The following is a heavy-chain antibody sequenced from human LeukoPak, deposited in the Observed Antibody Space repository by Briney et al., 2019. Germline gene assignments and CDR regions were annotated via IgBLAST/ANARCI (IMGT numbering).Heavy chain of an antibody. CDR3: ARGHGSGRTFDI. CDR2: MNQDGSEK. Sequence: GGSLRLSCAASGFIFSSYWMSWVRQAPGKGLEWVANMNQDGSEKYYVDSVKGRFTISRDNAKNSLYLRMNSLRAEDTAVYYCARGHGSGRTFDIWGQGTMVTVSS. V-gene: IGHV3-7*01. J-gene: IGHJ3*02. CDR1: GFIFSSYW. D-gene: IGHD1-26*01.